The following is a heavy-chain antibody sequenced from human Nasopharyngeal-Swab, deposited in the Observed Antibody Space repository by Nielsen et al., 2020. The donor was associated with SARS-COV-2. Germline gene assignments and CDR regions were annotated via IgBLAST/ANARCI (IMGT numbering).Heavy chain of an antibody. D-gene: IGHD3-3*01. CDR1: WDRVSSNSAA. J-gene: IGHJ4*02. CDR3: AREFRRVTIFGVVFRGFDY. Sequence: SQTPSLTCAISWDRVSSNSAAWNWLRQSPSRGLEWLGRTYYRSKWANDYAVSVKSRITINPDTSKNQFSLQLNSVTPEDTAVYYCAREFRRVTIFGVVFRGFDYWGQGTLVTVSS. V-gene: IGHV6-1*01. CDR2: TYYRSKWAN.